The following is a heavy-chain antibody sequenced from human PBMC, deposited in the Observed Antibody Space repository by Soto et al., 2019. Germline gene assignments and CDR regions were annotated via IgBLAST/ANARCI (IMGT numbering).Heavy chain of an antibody. CDR1: GYNFTTFW. J-gene: IGHJ6*02. Sequence: GESLKISCKASGYNFTTFWISWMRQVPGKGLEWMGRIDPSDSYSNYSPSFQGHITISADKSINTTYLHFSNLKASDTAVYYCARHFPLPTDLQFYYYYYYGVDVWGHGTAVTVSS. V-gene: IGHV5-10-1*01. CDR3: ARHFPLPTDLQFYYYYYYGVDV. CDR2: IDPSDSYS. D-gene: IGHD3-3*02.